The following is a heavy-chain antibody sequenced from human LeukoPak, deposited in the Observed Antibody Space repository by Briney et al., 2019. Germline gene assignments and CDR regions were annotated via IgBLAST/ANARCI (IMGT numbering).Heavy chain of an antibody. V-gene: IGHV3-48*03. J-gene: IGHJ6*04. CDR2: ITSSGSTI. D-gene: IGHD3-10*02. CDR3: AELGITMIGGV. Sequence: GGSLRLSCAASGFSFSNYEMNWVRQAPGKGLERVSYITSSGSTIHYADSVKGRFTISRDNAKNSLYLQMNSLRAEDTAVYYCAELGITMIGGVWGKGTTVTISS. CDR1: GFSFSNYE.